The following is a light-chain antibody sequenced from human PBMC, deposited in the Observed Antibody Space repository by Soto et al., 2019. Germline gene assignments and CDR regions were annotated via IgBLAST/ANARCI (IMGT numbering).Light chain of an antibody. CDR2: SAS. CDR1: QSINSNY. J-gene: IGKJ5*01. V-gene: IGKV3-20*01. CDR3: QQYGTSPFT. Sequence: EMVLTQSPGTLSLSPGERATVSCRASQSINSNYFAWYQQKPGQAPRLLFYSASSRVSGIPDRFTASGSGTDFTLTISGLEPEDFAVYHCQQYGTSPFTFGQGTRLEIK.